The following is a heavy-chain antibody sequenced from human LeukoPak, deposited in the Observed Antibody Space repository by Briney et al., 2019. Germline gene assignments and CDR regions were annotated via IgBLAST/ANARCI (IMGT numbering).Heavy chain of an antibody. D-gene: IGHD6-13*01. CDR1: GFTFSSYV. CDR3: ARESRPGIAAAFNWFDP. CDR2: LSHAGGST. J-gene: IGHJ5*02. V-gene: IGHV3-23*01. Sequence: GGSLRLSCVTSGFTFSSYVMSWVRQAPGKGLEWVSALSHAGGSTYYADSVKGRFTISRDNSKNTLYLQMNSLRAEDTAVYYCARESRPGIAAAFNWFDPWGQGTLVTVSS.